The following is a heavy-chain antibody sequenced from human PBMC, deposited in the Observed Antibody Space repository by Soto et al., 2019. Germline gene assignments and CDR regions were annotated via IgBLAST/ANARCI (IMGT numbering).Heavy chain of an antibody. Sequence: GGSLRLSCAASGFTFSSYAMHWVRQAPGKGLEWVAVISYDGSNKYYADSVKGRFTISRDNSKNTLYLQMNSLRAEDTAVYYCARDREVGMDVWGQGTTVTVSS. D-gene: IGHD1-26*01. J-gene: IGHJ6*02. CDR3: ARDREVGMDV. CDR1: GFTFSSYA. CDR2: ISYDGSNK. V-gene: IGHV3-30-3*01.